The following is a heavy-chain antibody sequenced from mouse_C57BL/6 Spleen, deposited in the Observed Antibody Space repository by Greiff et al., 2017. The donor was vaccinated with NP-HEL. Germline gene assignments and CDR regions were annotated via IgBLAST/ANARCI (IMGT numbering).Heavy chain of an antibody. CDR3: VGGPATRYFDV. D-gene: IGHD1-1*01. Sequence: EVKLVESGGGLVQPKGSLKLSCAASGFSFNTYAMNWVRQAPGKGLEWVARIRSKSNNYATYYADSVKDRFTISRDDSESMLYLQMNNLKTEDTAMYYCVGGPATRYFDVWGTGTTVTVSS. CDR1: GFSFNTYA. J-gene: IGHJ1*03. CDR2: IRSKSNNYAT. V-gene: IGHV10-1*01.